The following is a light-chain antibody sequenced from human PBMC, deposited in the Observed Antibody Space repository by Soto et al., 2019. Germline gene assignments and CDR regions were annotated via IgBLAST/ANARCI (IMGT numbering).Light chain of an antibody. J-gene: IGLJ2*01. Sequence: QSVLTQSASVSGSPGQSITISCTGTSSGIGSYNLVSWYQQHPGKAPKLMIYEGSKRPSGVSNRFSGSKSGNTASLTISGLQAEDEADYYCCSYAGSSTVIFGGGTKLTVL. CDR1: SSGIGSYNL. V-gene: IGLV2-23*01. CDR3: CSYAGSSTVI. CDR2: EGS.